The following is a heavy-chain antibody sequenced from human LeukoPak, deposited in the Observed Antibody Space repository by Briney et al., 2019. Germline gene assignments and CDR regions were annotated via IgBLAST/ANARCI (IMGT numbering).Heavy chain of an antibody. Sequence: SQTLSLTCAISGDSVSSNSATWNWIRQSPSRGLEWLGRTYYRSKWFDDYAVSVKSRITINPDTSKNQFSLQLNSVTPEDTAVYYCARARYCSGGSCYYGLDVWGQGTAVTVSS. J-gene: IGHJ6*02. D-gene: IGHD2-15*01. CDR2: TYYRSKWFD. V-gene: IGHV6-1*01. CDR3: ARARYCSGGSCYYGLDV. CDR1: GDSVSSNSAT.